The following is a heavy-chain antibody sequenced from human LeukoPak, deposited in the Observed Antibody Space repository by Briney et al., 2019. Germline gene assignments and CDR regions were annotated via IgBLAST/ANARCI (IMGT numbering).Heavy chain of an antibody. CDR3: ARGTLAAPGADY. CDR2: IRQDGDVK. J-gene: IGHJ4*02. D-gene: IGHD6-13*01. Sequence: PGGSLRLSCAASGFTFSNYWMVWFRQAPGKGLEWLGNIRQDGDVKNYLDSVKGRFTFSRDNAKNSLYLQMDSLRAEDTAVYYCARGTLAAPGADYWGQGTRVRVSS. V-gene: IGHV3-7*01. CDR1: GFTFSNYW.